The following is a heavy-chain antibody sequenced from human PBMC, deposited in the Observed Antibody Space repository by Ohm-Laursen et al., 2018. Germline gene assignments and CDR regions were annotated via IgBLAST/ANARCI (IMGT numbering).Heavy chain of an antibody. D-gene: IGHD3-22*01. CDR1: GFTFSAYS. CDR2: ITSDSDYI. V-gene: IGHV3-21*01. J-gene: IGHJ4*02. Sequence: SLRLSCTAPGFTFSAYSMNWVRQAPGKGLEWVSSITSDSDYIYYADSVKGRFTISRDDAKNSLYLQMNSLRAEDTAVYYCARGPKDSSGYYFGRSSWGQGTLVTVSS. CDR3: ARGPKDSSGYYFGRSS.